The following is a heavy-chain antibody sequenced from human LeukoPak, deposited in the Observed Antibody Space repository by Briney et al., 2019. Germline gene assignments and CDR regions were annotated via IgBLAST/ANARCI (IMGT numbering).Heavy chain of an antibody. CDR3: ARRKFYYDSSGYYYSESNNWFDP. Sequence: GESLKISCNGSGYSFTSYWIGWVRQMPGKGLEWMGIIYPGDSDTRYSPSFQGQVTISADKSLSPAYLQWSSLKASDTAMYYCARRKFYYDSSGYYYSESNNWFDPWGQGTLVTVSS. J-gene: IGHJ5*02. D-gene: IGHD3-22*01. V-gene: IGHV5-51*01. CDR1: GYSFTSYW. CDR2: IYPGDSDT.